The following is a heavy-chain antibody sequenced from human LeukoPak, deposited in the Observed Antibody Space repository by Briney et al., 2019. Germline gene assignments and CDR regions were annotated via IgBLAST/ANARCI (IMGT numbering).Heavy chain of an antibody. J-gene: IGHJ3*02. V-gene: IGHV3-30*04. Sequence: GGSLRLSCAASGFTFSSYAMHWVRQAPGKGLEWVAVISYDGSNKYYADSVKGRFTISRDNSKNTLYPQMNSLRAEDTAVYYCAGGAFDIWGQGTMVTVSS. CDR2: ISYDGSNK. CDR3: AGGAFDI. CDR1: GFTFSSYA.